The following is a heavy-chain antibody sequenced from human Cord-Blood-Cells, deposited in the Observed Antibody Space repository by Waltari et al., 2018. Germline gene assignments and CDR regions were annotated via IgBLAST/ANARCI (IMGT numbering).Heavy chain of an antibody. D-gene: IGHD7-27*01. CDR2: ISAYNGNT. Sequence: QVQLVQSGAEVKKPGASVKVSCKASGYTFTSYGISWVRQATGQGLEWMGCISAYNGNTNYAQRLQGRVTMTTDTSTSTAYMELRSLRSDDTAVYYWARGSPKKLTGGSDAFDIWGQGTMVTGSS. J-gene: IGHJ3*02. CDR1: GYTFTSYG. CDR3: ARGSPKKLTGGSDAFDI. V-gene: IGHV1-18*01.